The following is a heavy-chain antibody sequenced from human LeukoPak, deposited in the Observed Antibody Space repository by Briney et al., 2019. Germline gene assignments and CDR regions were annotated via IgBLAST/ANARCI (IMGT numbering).Heavy chain of an antibody. J-gene: IGHJ4*02. Sequence: PGGSLRLSCAASGFTFSSYAMSWVRQAPGKGLEWVSTISGGAGSTYYVDFVKGRFTISRDNSKNTLYLQMNSLRAEDTAIYYCASTGITGYWGQGTLVTVSS. D-gene: IGHD1/OR15-1a*01. CDR2: ISGGAGST. CDR1: GFTFSSYA. V-gene: IGHV3-23*01. CDR3: ASTGITGY.